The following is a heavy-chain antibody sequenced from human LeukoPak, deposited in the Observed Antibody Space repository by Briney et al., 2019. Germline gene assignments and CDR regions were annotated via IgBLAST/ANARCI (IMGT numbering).Heavy chain of an antibody. D-gene: IGHD3-22*01. J-gene: IGHJ3*02. V-gene: IGHV7-4-1*02. CDR2: INTNTGNP. CDR1: GYTITNNY. Sequence: ASVKVSCKASGYTITNNYMHWVRQAPGQGLEWLGWINTNTGNPTYAQGFTGRFVFSLDTSVNTAYLQISSLKAEDTAVYYCARVVHPYDYESSGLTYDAFDIWGHGTMVTVSS. CDR3: ARVVHPYDYESSGLTYDAFDI.